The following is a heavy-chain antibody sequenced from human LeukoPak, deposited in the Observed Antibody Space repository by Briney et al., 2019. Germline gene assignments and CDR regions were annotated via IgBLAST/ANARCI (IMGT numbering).Heavy chain of an antibody. V-gene: IGHV4-30-4*08. J-gene: IGHJ6*03. Sequence: SETLSLTCTVSGGSISSGDYYGSWIRQPPGKGLEWIGYIYYSGSTYYNPSLKSRVTISVDTSKNQFSLKLSSVTAADTAVYYCAREVVLMVYANYYMDVWGKGTTVTVSS. CDR1: GGSISSGDYY. CDR3: AREVVLMVYANYYMDV. D-gene: IGHD2-8*01. CDR2: IYYSGST.